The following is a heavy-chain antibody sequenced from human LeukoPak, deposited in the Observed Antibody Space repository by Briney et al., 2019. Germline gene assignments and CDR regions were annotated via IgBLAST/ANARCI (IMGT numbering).Heavy chain of an antibody. CDR1: GFTFSDYY. Sequence: PGGSLRLSCAASGFTFSDYYMSWIRQAPGKGLEWVSIIKGIGPTTYYADSLKGRFTISRDNAKNSLFLQMSSLRADDTAIYYCARAGELRYMDVWGKGTAVTVSS. J-gene: IGHJ6*03. CDR3: ARAGELRYMDV. D-gene: IGHD3-16*01. CDR2: IKGIGPTT. V-gene: IGHV3-11*04.